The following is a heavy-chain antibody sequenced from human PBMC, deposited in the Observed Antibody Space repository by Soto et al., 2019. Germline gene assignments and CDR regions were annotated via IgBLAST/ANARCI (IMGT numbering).Heavy chain of an antibody. CDR2: IYRDGRT. CDR3: THNGHYCLDY. Sequence: PSETLSLTCTVSGGSISSYYWSWIRQPPGKGLEWIGYIYRDGRTNYNPSLKSRVTLSVDNSNNHFSLRLTSVIAADTAVYYCTHNGHYCLDYWGQGILVTVSS. V-gene: IGHV4-59*04. D-gene: IGHD1-26*01. CDR1: GGSISSYY. J-gene: IGHJ4*02.